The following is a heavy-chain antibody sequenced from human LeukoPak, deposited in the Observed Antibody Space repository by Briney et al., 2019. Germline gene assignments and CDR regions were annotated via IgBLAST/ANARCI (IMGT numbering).Heavy chain of an antibody. V-gene: IGHV1-2*04. Sequence: GASVKVSCKASGYTFTGFYMHWVRQAPGQGLEWMGWINPNSGGTNYAQKFQGWVTMTRDTSISTAYMELSRLRSDDTAVYYCAREGIAAAGTTYYGMDVWGQGTTVTVSS. CDR3: AREGIAAAGTTYYGMDV. J-gene: IGHJ6*02. D-gene: IGHD6-13*01. CDR1: GYTFTGFY. CDR2: INPNSGGT.